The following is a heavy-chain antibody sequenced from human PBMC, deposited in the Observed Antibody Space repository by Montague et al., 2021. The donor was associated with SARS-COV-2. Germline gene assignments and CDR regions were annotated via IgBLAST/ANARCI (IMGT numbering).Heavy chain of an antibody. Sequence: SVKVSCKVFGYSLTELPMHWVRQASGKGLEWMGGVDPEDGKTIYAQNFQGRLTIAEDTSADTAYMELSSLRSDDTAVYYCATSADWGSTGRFDFWGQGTLVTVSS. CDR1: GYSLTELP. D-gene: IGHD7-27*01. CDR3: ATSADWGSTGRFDF. V-gene: IGHV1-24*01. J-gene: IGHJ4*02. CDR2: VDPEDGKT.